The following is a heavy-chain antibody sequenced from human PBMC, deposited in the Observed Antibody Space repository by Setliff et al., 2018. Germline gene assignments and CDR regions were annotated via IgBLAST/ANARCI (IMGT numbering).Heavy chain of an antibody. J-gene: IGHJ4*02. D-gene: IGHD6-13*01. CDR2: INTGGGSA. Sequence: ASVKVSCKASGYSFSDSAVNWVRQAPGQGFEWMGTINTGGGSASIVDQFQGRVTMTRDTSTSTVYMEFSSLKSDDTAVYYCARGGVAAAGRKGVFEYWGQGTLVTVSS. V-gene: IGHV1-46*01. CDR3: ARGGVAAAGRKGVFEY. CDR1: GYSFSDSA.